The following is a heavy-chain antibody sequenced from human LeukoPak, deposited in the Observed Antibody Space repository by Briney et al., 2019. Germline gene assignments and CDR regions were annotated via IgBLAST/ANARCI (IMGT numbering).Heavy chain of an antibody. J-gene: IGHJ4*02. CDR1: GFTFISYW. CDR2: ISTGSTYI. CDR3: ARANMIWLNY. Sequence: GGSLRLSCAASGFTFISYWMSWVRQAPGKGLEWVSSISTGSTYISYADSVKGRFTISRDNAKNSLFLQMSSLRAEDAAVYYCARANMIWLNYWGQGTLVTVSS. V-gene: IGHV3-21*01. D-gene: IGHD5-18*01.